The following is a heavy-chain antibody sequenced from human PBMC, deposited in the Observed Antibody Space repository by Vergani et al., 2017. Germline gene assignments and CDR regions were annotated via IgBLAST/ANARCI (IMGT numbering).Heavy chain of an antibody. CDR1: GFTFSSYG. Sequence: QVQLVESGGGVVQPGRSLRLSCAASGFTFSSYGMHWVRQAPGKGLEWVAVIWYDGSNKYYADSVKGRFTISRDNSKNTLYLQMNSLRAEDTAVYYCARRYYYDSSGPSGDYYGMDVWGQG. J-gene: IGHJ6*02. CDR3: ARRYYYDSSGPSGDYYGMDV. D-gene: IGHD3-22*01. V-gene: IGHV3-33*01. CDR2: IWYDGSNK.